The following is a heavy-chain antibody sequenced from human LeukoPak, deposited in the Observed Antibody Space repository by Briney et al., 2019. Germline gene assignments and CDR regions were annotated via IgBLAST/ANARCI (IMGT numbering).Heavy chain of an antibody. Sequence: GGSLRLSCAASACTFSSYSMNWVRQAPGKGLEWVSSISSSSSYIYYADSVKGRFTISRDNAKNSLYLQMNSLRAEDTAVYYCAREAYDYVWGSYPDYWGQGTLVTVSS. CDR1: ACTFSSYS. CDR2: ISSSSSYI. J-gene: IGHJ4*02. CDR3: AREAYDYVWGSYPDY. V-gene: IGHV3-21*01. D-gene: IGHD3-16*01.